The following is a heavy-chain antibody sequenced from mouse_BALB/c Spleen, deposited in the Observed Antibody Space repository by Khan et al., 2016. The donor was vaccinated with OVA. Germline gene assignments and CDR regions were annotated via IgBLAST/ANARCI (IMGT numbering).Heavy chain of an antibody. CDR1: GFSLTNYG. CDR2: ICSDGST. J-gene: IGHJ4*01. CDR3: ARQPYYQYYIMDY. Sequence: QVQLKESGPALVAPSQSLSITCTISGFSLTNYGVHWVSQPPGKGLEWLVVICSDGSTTYNSALKSRLSINKDNSKSQVFLKMNSLQTDDTAMYYCARQPYYQYYIMDYWGQGTSVTVSS. D-gene: IGHD2-10*01. V-gene: IGHV2-6-1*01.